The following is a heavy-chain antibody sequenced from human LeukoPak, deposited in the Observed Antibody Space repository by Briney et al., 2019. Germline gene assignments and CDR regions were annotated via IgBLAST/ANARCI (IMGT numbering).Heavy chain of an antibody. J-gene: IGHJ5*02. V-gene: IGHV1-2*02. D-gene: IGHD3-10*01. CDR1: GYTFTGYY. CDR2: INPNSGDT. Sequence: ASVKVSCKASGYTFTGYYIHWVRQAPGQGLEWMGWINPNSGDTNYAQGFQGRVALTRDTSISTAYMELSNLRSEDTAVYYCATGFYGSGSYYASWGQGTLVTVSS. CDR3: ATGFYGSGSYYAS.